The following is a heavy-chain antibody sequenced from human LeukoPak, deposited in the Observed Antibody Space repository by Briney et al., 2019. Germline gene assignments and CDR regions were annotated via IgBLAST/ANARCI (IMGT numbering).Heavy chain of an antibody. Sequence: SETLSLTCTVSGGSISSSSYYWGWIRQPPGKGPEWIGSIYYSGSTYYNPSLKSRVTISVDTSKNQFSLKLSSVTAADTAVYYCARVVVAATDFDYWGQGTLVTVSS. CDR2: IYYSGST. CDR1: GGSISSSSYY. CDR3: ARVVVAATDFDY. D-gene: IGHD2-15*01. J-gene: IGHJ4*02. V-gene: IGHV4-39*07.